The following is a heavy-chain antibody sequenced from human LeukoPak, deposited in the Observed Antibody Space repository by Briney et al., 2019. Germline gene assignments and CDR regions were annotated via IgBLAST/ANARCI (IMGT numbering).Heavy chain of an antibody. CDR3: VRGGYYDSSDYYWASMGLYFDY. J-gene: IGHJ4*02. Sequence: PGGSLRLSCAASGFTFRSYAMHWVRQAPGKGLEWVAVISYDGSNKYYADSVKHRFPLSRDNSQNTLYLQMNSLRAEDTAVYYCVRGGYYDSSDYYWASMGLYFDYWGQGGLVTVCS. CDR1: GFTFRSYA. CDR2: ISYDGSNK. V-gene: IGHV3-30-3*01. D-gene: IGHD3-22*01.